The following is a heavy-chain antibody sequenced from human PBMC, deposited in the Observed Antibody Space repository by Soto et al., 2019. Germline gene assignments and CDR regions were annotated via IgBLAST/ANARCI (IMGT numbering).Heavy chain of an antibody. CDR2: IIPFLGTA. J-gene: IGHJ6*02. CDR3: ARGPPKALYSSAWHKFFYYYGMDV. V-gene: IGHV1-69*13. Sequence: ASVKVSCKASGGTSTTYVVSWVRQAPGQGLEWMGGIIPFLGTANYAQNFQGRITITADELTTTVHMELNSLRSEDTAVYYCARGPPKALYSSAWHKFFYYYGMDVWGPGTTVTVSS. CDR1: GGTSTTYV. D-gene: IGHD6-25*01.